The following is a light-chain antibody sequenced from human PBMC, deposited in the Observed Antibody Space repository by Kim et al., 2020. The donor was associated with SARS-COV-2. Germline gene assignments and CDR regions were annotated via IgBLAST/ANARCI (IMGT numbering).Light chain of an antibody. CDR1: NIGIKS. Sequence: APGTTAVISCAENNIGIKSVPWYQQKPGQAPVLVIYYSFDRPSGIPERFSGSNSGNTATLTISRVEAGDEADYYCQVWDDTSNHVVFGGGTQLTVL. CDR2: YSF. V-gene: IGLV3-21*04. CDR3: QVWDDTSNHVV. J-gene: IGLJ2*01.